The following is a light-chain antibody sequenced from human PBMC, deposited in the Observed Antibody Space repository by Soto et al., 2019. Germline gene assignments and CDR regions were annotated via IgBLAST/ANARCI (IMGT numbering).Light chain of an antibody. CDR2: DAS. J-gene: IGKJ4*01. CDR1: QSVGSNS. Sequence: EIEVTQSPGTLSSSPGERATLSCRASQSVGSNSIGWYQQRPGQAPRFLIYDASSRSTGLPDRFSGSGSGTDFTLTISRLEPEDFAVYYCQQYCSTPLTFGGGTKVEIK. V-gene: IGKV3-20*01. CDR3: QQYCSTPLT.